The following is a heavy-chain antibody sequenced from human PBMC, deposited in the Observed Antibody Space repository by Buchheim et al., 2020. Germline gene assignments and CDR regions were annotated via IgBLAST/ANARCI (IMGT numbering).Heavy chain of an antibody. D-gene: IGHD6-13*01. CDR1: GFTFSSYG. V-gene: IGHV3-30*18. J-gene: IGHJ6*02. CDR3: SKDLLQWSSWTYYYYGMDV. Sequence: QVQLVESGGGVVQPGRSLRLSCAASGFTFSSYGMHWVRQAPGKGLEWVAVISYDGSNKYYADSVKGRFTISRDNSKNTLYLLMDSLRAEDTAVYYCSKDLLQWSSWTYYYYGMDVWGQGTT. CDR2: ISYDGSNK.